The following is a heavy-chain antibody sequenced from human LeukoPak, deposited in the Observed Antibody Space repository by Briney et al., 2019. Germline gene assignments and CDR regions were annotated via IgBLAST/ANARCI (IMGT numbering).Heavy chain of an antibody. CDR3: AKIETMGFDY. D-gene: IGHD4/OR15-4a*01. CDR2: ISTSGRTT. V-gene: IGHV3-48*03. Sequence: PGGSLRLSCAASGFIFSSYEMNWVRQAPGKGLEWVSYISTSGRTTYYADSVKGRFTISRDNAKNSLYLQMNSLRAEDTAVCYCAKIETMGFDYWGQGTLVTVSS. CDR1: GFIFSSYE. J-gene: IGHJ4*02.